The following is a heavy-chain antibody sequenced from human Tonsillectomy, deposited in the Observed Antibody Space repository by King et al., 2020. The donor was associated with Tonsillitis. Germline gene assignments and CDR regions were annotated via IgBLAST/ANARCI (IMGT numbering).Heavy chain of an antibody. CDR3: ARWEDIVVVVEATPDGAFDM. CDR1: GFTFRSYW. D-gene: IGHD2-15*01. V-gene: IGHV3-7*01. Sequence: VQLVESGGGLVQPGGSLRLSCAASGFTFRSYWMSWVRQAPGKGLEWVANIKQDGSETYYVDSVKGRFTISRDNAKNSLYLQMNSLRAEDTAVYYCARWEDIVVVVEATPDGAFDMWGQGTMVTVSS. CDR2: IKQDGSET. J-gene: IGHJ3*02.